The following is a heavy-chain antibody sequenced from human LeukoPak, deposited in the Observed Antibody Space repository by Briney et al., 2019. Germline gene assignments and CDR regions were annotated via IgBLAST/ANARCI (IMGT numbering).Heavy chain of an antibody. CDR1: GYTYTSHY. Sequence: ASVTVSCTSSGYTYTSHYIHWVRQAPGQGLEWMGIINPSGGNAVYAQTFQGRFTMTRGTSTSTIYMEMSSLRSEDTAVYFCTRSAIVGAPGDFDYWGQGTLVTVSS. V-gene: IGHV1-46*03. D-gene: IGHD1-26*01. J-gene: IGHJ4*02. CDR3: TRSAIVGAPGDFDY. CDR2: INPSGGNA.